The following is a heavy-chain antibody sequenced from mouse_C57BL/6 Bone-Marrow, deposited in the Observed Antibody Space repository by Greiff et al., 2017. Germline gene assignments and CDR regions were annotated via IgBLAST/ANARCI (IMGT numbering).Heavy chain of an antibody. Sequence: VQLQQSGAELVRPGASVKLSCTASGFNIKDDYMHWVKQRPEQGLEWIGWIDPENGDTEYASKFQGKATITADTSSNTAYLQLSSLPSEDTAVDYCTTYSNYYAMDYWGQGTSVTVSS. CDR3: TTYSNYYAMDY. D-gene: IGHD2-5*01. CDR1: GFNIKDDY. CDR2: IDPENGDT. J-gene: IGHJ4*01. V-gene: IGHV14-4*01.